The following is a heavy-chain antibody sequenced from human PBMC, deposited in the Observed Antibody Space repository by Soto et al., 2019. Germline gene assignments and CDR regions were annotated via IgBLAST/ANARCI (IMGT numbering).Heavy chain of an antibody. Sequence: ASVKVSCKASGYTFTSYGISWVRQAPGQGLEWMGWISAYNGNTNYAQKLQGRVTMTTDTSTSTAYMELRSLRSDDTAVYYCARGLLGIAVAGRPDFDYWGQGTLVTVSS. CDR1: GYTFTSYG. V-gene: IGHV1-18*01. J-gene: IGHJ4*02. D-gene: IGHD6-19*01. CDR2: ISAYNGNT. CDR3: ARGLLGIAVAGRPDFDY.